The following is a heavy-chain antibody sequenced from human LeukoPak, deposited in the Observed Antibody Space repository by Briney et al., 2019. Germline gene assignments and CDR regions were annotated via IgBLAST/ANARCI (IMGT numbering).Heavy chain of an antibody. CDR1: GFSFSTYA. CDR3: AKDFGWPFDY. V-gene: IGHV3-23*01. J-gene: IGHJ4*02. D-gene: IGHD6-19*01. CDR2: TSGNGAKT. Sequence: PGGSLRLSCAASGFSFSTYALSWVRQAPRKGLEWVSATSGNGAKTYYADSVRGRFTISRDNSKNTLYLQMNSLRAEDTAVYYCAKDFGWPFDYWGQGTLVTVSS.